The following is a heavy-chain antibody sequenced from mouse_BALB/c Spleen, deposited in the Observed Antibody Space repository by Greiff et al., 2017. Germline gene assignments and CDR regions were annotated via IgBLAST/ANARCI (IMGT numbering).Heavy chain of an antibody. CDR1: GFNIKDTY. CDR2: IDPANGNT. D-gene: IGHD2-4*01. J-gene: IGHJ4*01. CDR3: ARYDYDDAMDY. V-gene: IGHV14-3*02. Sequence: EVQRVESGAELVKPGASVKLSCTASGFNIKDTYMHWVKQRPEQGLEWIGRIDPANGNTKYDPKFQGKATITADTSSNTAYLQLSSLTSEDTAVYYCARYDYDDAMDYWGQGTSVTVSS.